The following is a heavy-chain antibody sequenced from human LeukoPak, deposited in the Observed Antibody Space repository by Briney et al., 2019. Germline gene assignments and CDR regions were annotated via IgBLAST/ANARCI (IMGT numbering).Heavy chain of an antibody. J-gene: IGHJ4*02. CDR2: IRYDGSNK. V-gene: IGHV3-30*02. CDR1: GFTFSSYG. CDR3: AKDPSSSWYTPHGYYFDY. Sequence: GGSLRLSCAASGFTFSSYGMHWVRQAPGKGLEWVAFIRYDGSNKYYADSVKGRFTISRDNSKNTLYLQMNSLRAEDTAVYYCAKDPSSSWYTPHGYYFDYWGQGTLVTVSS. D-gene: IGHD6-13*01.